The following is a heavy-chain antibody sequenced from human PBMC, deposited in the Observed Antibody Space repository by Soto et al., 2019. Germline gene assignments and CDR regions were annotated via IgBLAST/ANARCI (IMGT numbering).Heavy chain of an antibody. CDR3: PRGPGYMDSWRGFDF. CDR1: DDSLRGADYY. V-gene: IGHV4-30-4*02. Sequence: SETLSLTCSVSDDSLRGADYYWSWIRHPLGKGPEWIGYTSYSGNTKYNPALKSRVTMSVDTSKNQFSLRLCSVTAADTAVSFWPRGPGYMDSWRGFDFWGRGILVTVSS. J-gene: IGHJ4*02. D-gene: IGHD6-25*01. CDR2: TSYSGNT.